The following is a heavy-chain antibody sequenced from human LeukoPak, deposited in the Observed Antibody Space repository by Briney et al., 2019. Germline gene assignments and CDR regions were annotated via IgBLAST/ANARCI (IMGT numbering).Heavy chain of an antibody. J-gene: IGHJ4*02. CDR3: ARDPGYYGSGSYWVDY. D-gene: IGHD3-10*01. CDR1: GGSISSSSYY. V-gene: IGHV4-39*07. Sequence: PSETLSLTCIVSGGSISSSSYYWGWIRQPPGKGLEWIGSIYYSGSTYYNPSLKSRVTISVDTFKNEFSLKLSSVTAADTAVYYCARDPGYYGSGSYWVDYWGQGTLVTVSS. CDR2: IYYSGST.